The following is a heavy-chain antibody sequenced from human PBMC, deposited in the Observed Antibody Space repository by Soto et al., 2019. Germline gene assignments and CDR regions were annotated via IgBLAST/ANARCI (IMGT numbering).Heavy chain of an antibody. CDR1: GGSISSSSYY. Sequence: QLQLQESGPGLVKPSETLSLTCTVSGGSISSSSYYWGWIRQPPGKGLEWIGSIYYSGSTYYNPSLTSRVTISVDTSKNQFSLKLSSVTAADTAVYYCARRSIVGATRWYYFDYWGQGTLVTVSS. V-gene: IGHV4-39*01. CDR2: IYYSGST. CDR3: ARRSIVGATRWYYFDY. D-gene: IGHD1-26*01. J-gene: IGHJ4*02.